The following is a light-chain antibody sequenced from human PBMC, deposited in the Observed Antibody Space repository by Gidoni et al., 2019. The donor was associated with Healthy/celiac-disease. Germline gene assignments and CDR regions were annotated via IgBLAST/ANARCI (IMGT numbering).Light chain of an antibody. Sequence: DIQMTQSPSSLSASVGDRVTITCRASQSISSYLNWYQQKPGKAPKLLIYAASSLQMWVPSRFSGSGSVTKFTLIISSLLHEDFSTYYCQQRYSTPPYTFGQGTKLEIK. CDR1: QSISSY. V-gene: IGKV1-39*01. J-gene: IGKJ2*01. CDR3: QQRYSTPPYT. CDR2: AAS.